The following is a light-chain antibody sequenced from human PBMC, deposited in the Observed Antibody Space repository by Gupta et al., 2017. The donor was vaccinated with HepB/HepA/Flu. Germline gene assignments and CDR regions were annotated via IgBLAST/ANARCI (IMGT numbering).Light chain of an antibody. CDR1: KSISSY. Sequence: DIQLTKSPPSLSASVGDKVAITCRASKSISSYLNWYQQKPGKAPKLLIYAASSLQSRVPSRFSGSGSGTDFTLTISSLQPEDVATYYCQQSYSTPPITFGQGTRLEIK. V-gene: IGKV1-39*01. J-gene: IGKJ5*01. CDR3: QQSYSTPPIT. CDR2: AAS.